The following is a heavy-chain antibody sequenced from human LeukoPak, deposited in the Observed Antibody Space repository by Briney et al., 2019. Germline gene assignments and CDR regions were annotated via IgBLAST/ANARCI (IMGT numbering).Heavy chain of an antibody. CDR1: GGTFSSYA. V-gene: IGHV1-69*05. D-gene: IGHD6-19*01. J-gene: IGHJ4*02. CDR2: IIPIFGTA. CDR3: ARVAVAGPHMDY. Sequence: SVKVSCKASGGTFSSYAISWVRQAPGQGLEWMGGIIPIFGTANYAQKFQGRVTITTDESTSTAYMELSSLRAEDTAVYYCARVAVAGPHMDYWGQGTLVTVSS.